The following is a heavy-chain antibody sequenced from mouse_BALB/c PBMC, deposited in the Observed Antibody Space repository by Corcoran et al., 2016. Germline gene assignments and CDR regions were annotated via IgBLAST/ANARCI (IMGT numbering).Heavy chain of an antibody. Sequence: EAQLQQSGPELVKPVASGKMSCKASGYTFPDYYMKWVKQSHGTSLEWLGDINPNNGGTGYNQKFKGKDTLTVDKSSSTAYMQLNSLTSEDSAVYYCARDTHDYVDYWGQGTTLTVSS. CDR3: ARDTHDYVDY. CDR1: GYTFPDYY. J-gene: IGHJ2*01. CDR2: INPNNGGT. V-gene: IGHV1-26*01.